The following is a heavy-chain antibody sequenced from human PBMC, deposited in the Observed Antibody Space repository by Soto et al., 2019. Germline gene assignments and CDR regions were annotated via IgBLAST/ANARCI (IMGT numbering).Heavy chain of an antibody. V-gene: IGHV3-33*01. CDR1: GFTFSSYG. D-gene: IGHD3-9*01. J-gene: IGHJ6*02. CDR3: ARCLGGYDILTGYYRYGMDV. Sequence: GGSLRLSCAASGFTFSSYGMHWVRQVPGKGLEWVAVIWYDGSNKYYADSVKGRFTISRDNSKNTLYLQMNSLRAEDTAVYYCARCLGGYDILTGYYRYGMDVWGQGTTVTVSS. CDR2: IWYDGSNK.